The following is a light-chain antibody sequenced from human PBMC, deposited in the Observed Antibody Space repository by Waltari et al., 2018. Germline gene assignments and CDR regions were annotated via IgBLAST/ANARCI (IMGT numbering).Light chain of an antibody. CDR1: SSDVGRYNR. CDR2: GVN. V-gene: IGLV2-23*02. CDR3: CSSAGSGIYV. J-gene: IGLJ1*01. Sequence: QSALTQPAPVSGSPGQWRTISCTGTSSDVGRYNRVSWFQQYPDKAPELIIFGVNKRPSWFSNRFSGAKSANTASLTICWLQAEDVADYYCCSSAGSGIYVFGSGAKVTVL.